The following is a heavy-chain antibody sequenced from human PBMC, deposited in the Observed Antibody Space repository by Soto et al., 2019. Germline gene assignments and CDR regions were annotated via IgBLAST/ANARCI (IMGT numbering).Heavy chain of an antibody. J-gene: IGHJ5*02. CDR2: INAGNGNT. V-gene: IGHV1-3*01. CDR3: ARGPMLVGAALHWFDP. D-gene: IGHD2-15*01. Sequence: ASVKVSCKASGYTFTSYAMHWVRQAPGQRLEWMGWINAGNGNTKYSQKFQGRVTLTRDTSASTAYMELSSLRSEDTAVYYCARGPMLVGAALHWFDPWGQGTLVPVSS. CDR1: GYTFTSYA.